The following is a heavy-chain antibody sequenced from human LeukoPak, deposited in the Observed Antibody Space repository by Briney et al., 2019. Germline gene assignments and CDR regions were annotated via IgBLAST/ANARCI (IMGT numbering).Heavy chain of an antibody. D-gene: IGHD5-12*01. J-gene: IGHJ5*02. Sequence: GASVKVSCKASGYTFTGYYMHWVRQAPGQGLEWMGWTNPNSGGTNYAQKFQGRVTMTRDTSISTAYMELSRLRSDDTAVYYCASTGWLRKNWFDPWGQGTLVTVSS. CDR3: ASTGWLRKNWFDP. CDR2: TNPNSGGT. CDR1: GYTFTGYY. V-gene: IGHV1-2*02.